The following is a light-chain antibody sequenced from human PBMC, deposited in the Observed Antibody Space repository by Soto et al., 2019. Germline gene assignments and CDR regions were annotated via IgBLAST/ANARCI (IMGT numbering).Light chain of an antibody. CDR2: ATD. V-gene: IGKV1-39*01. Sequence: DIQMTQSPSSLSASVVARVTITCRASQTITNYLNWYQQQSGKATKLLIYATDTLQSGVPSRFSGSGSGTDYTLTISSLQPEDFATYYCKQSYNTPQTVGQGNKVDIK. J-gene: IGKJ1*01. CDR1: QTITNY. CDR3: KQSYNTPQT.